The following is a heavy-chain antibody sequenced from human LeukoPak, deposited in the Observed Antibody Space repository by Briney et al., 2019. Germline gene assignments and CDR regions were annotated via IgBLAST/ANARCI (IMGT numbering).Heavy chain of an antibody. CDR2: IYYGGSA. CDR3: AREPGSSSWFDY. V-gene: IGHV4-30-4*08. Sequence: KPSQTLSLTCTVSGGSISNGDYYWSWIRQPPGKGLEWIGYIYYGGSAYYNPSLKSRVTISVDTSKNQFSLNLTSMIAADTAVYYCAREPGSSSWFDYWGQGTLVTVSS. D-gene: IGHD6-13*01. J-gene: IGHJ4*02. CDR1: GGSISNGDYY.